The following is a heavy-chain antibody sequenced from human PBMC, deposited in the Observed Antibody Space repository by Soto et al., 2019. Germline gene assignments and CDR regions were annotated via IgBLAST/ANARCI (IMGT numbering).Heavy chain of an antibody. D-gene: IGHD2-15*01. Sequence: SETLSLTCTVSGDSISTYYWSWIRQPPGRGLEWIGYVYYSGSTNYNPSLKSRVTIAVDTSKNQFSLKLTSVTAADTAVYYCAKTHSSSYSHFDYWGQGAPVTVSS. CDR1: GDSISTYY. J-gene: IGHJ4*02. CDR2: VYYSGST. V-gene: IGHV4-59*01. CDR3: AKTHSSSYSHFDY.